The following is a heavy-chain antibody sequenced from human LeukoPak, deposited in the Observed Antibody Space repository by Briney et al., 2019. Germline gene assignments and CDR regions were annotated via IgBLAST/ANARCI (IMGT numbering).Heavy chain of an antibody. CDR3: ARDPYNWNYGFDL. D-gene: IGHD1-7*01. Sequence: ASVKVSCKASGYTFTSYYMHWVRQAPGQGLEWMGIINPSGGSTSYAQKFQGRVTMTRDMSTSTVYMELSSLRSEDTAVYYCARDPYNWNYGFDLWGRGTLVTVSS. J-gene: IGHJ2*01. CDR2: INPSGGST. V-gene: IGHV1-46*01. CDR1: GYTFTSYY.